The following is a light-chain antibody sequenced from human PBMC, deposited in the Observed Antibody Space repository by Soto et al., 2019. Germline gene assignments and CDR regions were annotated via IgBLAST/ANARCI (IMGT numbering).Light chain of an antibody. CDR1: QSISSW. CDR2: KAS. J-gene: IGKJ1*01. V-gene: IGKV1-5*03. CDR3: QQYNSYSVT. Sequence: DIQTTQSPSTLSASVGDRVTITCRASQSISSWLAWYQQKPGKAPKLLIYKASSLESGVPSRFSGSGSGTEFTLTISSLQPDDFATYYCQQYNSYSVTFGQGTKVEIK.